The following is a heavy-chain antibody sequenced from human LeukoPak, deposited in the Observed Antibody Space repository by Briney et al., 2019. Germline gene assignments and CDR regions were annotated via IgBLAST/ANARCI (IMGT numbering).Heavy chain of an antibody. D-gene: IGHD3-9*01. Sequence: AASVKVSCKASGYTFTSYGISWVRQAPGQGLEWMGWISAYNGNTNYAQKLQGRVTMTTDTSTSTAYMELRSLRSDDTAVYYCASNDQLRYFDWSYYYMDVWGKGTTVTISS. CDR1: GYTFTSYG. V-gene: IGHV1-18*01. J-gene: IGHJ6*03. CDR3: ASNDQLRYFDWSYYYMDV. CDR2: ISAYNGNT.